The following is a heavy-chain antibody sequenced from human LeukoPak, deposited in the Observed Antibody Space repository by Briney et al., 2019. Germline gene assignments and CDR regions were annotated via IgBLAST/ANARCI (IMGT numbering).Heavy chain of an antibody. D-gene: IGHD2-2*01. J-gene: IGHJ5*02. CDR2: MYTSGIT. Sequence: PSETLSLTCTVSGGSISSYSWSWIRQSAGKGLEWIGHMYTSGITNYNPSLKSRVTMSVDTSKKQFSLKLSSVTAADTAVYYCAREIVPAASWFDPWGQGTLVTVSS. CDR3: AREIVPAASWFDP. CDR1: GGSISSYS. V-gene: IGHV4-4*07.